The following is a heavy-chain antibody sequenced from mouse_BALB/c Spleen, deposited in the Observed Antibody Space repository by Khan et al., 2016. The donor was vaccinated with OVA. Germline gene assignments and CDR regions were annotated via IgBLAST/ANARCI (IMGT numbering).Heavy chain of an antibody. CDR2: IRLKSDNYAT. Sequence: EVALVESGGGLVQPGGSMKLSCVASGFTFSNFWMSWVRQSPEKGLEWVAEIRLKSDNYATHYAESVKGKFTISRDDSKSRLYLQMNSLRAEDTGIYYCTARAYAMDYWGQGTSVTVSS. V-gene: IGHV6-3*01. CDR3: TARAYAMDY. J-gene: IGHJ4*01. D-gene: IGHD3-3*01. CDR1: GFTFSNFW.